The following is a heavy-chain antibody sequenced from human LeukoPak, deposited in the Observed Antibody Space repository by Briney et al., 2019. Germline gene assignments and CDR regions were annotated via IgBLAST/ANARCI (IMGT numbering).Heavy chain of an antibody. D-gene: IGHD3-16*01. Sequence: GGSLRLSCAASRFTFRNYAMSWVRKAPGRGLEWLCIISGTADSKYYADSVKGRFTISGDNPRSTLYLEMNILRAEDTAVYYCAKADATIGGAFDTWGQGTMVIVSS. CDR2: ISGTADSK. CDR1: RFTFRNYA. J-gene: IGHJ3*02. V-gene: IGHV3-23*01. CDR3: AKADATIGGAFDT.